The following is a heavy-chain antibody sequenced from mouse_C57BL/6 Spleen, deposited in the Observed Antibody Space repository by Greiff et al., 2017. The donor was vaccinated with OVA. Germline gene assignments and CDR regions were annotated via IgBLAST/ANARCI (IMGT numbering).Heavy chain of an antibody. D-gene: IGHD1-1*01. CDR1: GYTFTDYE. J-gene: IGHJ3*01. V-gene: IGHV1-15*01. CDR3: ARDCGSSRWFAY. CDR2: IDPETGGT. Sequence: QVQLQQSGAELVRPGASVTLSCKASGYTFTDYEMHWVKQTPVHGLEWIGAIDPETGGTAYNQKFKGKAILTADKSSSTAYMELRSLTSEDSAVYYCARDCGSSRWFAYWGQGTLVTVSA.